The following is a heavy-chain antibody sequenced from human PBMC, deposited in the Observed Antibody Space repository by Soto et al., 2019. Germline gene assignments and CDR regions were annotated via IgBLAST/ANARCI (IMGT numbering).Heavy chain of an antibody. CDR3: AKGGLPWWSQGIDF. V-gene: IGHV3-30*18. Sequence: QVQLVESGGGVVQPGRSLRLSCEGSGFIFGKYDMYWVRQAPGKGLEWVTKISHDGRNKDYEDSVQGRFTISRDNSRDTMYLEMNSPRPEDTAIYYCAKGGLPWWSQGIDFWGQGTLVTVSA. D-gene: IGHD2-8*02. CDR2: ISHDGRNK. J-gene: IGHJ4*02. CDR1: GFIFGKYD.